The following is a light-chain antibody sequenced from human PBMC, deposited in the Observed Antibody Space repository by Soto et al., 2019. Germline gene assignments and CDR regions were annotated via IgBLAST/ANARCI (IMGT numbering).Light chain of an antibody. V-gene: IGKV1-5*01. CDR3: QQYDNLPYT. CDR1: QSISSW. J-gene: IGKJ2*01. CDR2: DAS. Sequence: GDRVTITCRASQSISSWLAWYQHKPGKAPKLLMYDASSLESGVPSRFSGSGSGTDFTFTISSLQPEDIATYYCQQYDNLPYTFGQGTKLEIK.